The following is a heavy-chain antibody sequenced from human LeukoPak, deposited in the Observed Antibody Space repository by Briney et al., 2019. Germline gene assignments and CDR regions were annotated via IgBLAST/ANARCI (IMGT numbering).Heavy chain of an antibody. CDR1: GFSFSRYG. J-gene: IGHJ6*04. V-gene: IGHV3-30*03. D-gene: IGHD1-1*01. CDR2: ISYDGSNE. Sequence: PGGSLRLSCAASGFSFSRYGGRWVRQAPGKGLEWVAVISYDGSNEYYADSVKGRCTISRDNSKNTLYLQMNSLRAEDTAVYYCARDRVQSYYYGMDVWSEGTTVTVSS. CDR3: ARDRVQSYYYGMDV.